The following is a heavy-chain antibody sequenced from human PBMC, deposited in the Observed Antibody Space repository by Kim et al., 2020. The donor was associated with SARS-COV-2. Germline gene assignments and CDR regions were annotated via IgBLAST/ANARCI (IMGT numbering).Heavy chain of an antibody. J-gene: IGHJ6*02. Sequence: SETLSLTCTVSGGSISSSSYYWGSIRQPPGKGLEWIGSIYYSGSTYYNPSLKSRVTISVDTSKNQFSLKLSSVTAADTAVYYCARDGGSYYYYGMDVWGQGTTVTVSS. CDR1: GGSISSSSYY. CDR3: ARDGGSYYYYGMDV. V-gene: IGHV4-39*07. CDR2: IYYSGST. D-gene: IGHD3-16*01.